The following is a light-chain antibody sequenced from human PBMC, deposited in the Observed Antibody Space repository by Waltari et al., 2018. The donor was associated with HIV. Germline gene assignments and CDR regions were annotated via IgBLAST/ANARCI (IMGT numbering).Light chain of an antibody. CDR2: EDS. V-gene: IGLV3-10*01. CDR1: ALPKKF. CDR3: YSTDNSGTHIRV. Sequence: SYELTQPPSVSVSPGQTARITCSGDALPKKFAYWYQQRSVQAPVLVTYEDSKRPSGIPQRFSGSSSGTMATFTISGAQVADEADYYCYSTDNSGTHIRVFGGGTKLTVL. J-gene: IGLJ2*01.